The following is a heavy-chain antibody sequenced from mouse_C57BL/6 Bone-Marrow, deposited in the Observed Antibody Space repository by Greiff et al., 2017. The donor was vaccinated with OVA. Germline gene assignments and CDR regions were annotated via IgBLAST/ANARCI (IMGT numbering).Heavy chain of an antibody. Sequence: QVQLQQPGAELVKPGASVKLSCKASGYTFTSYWMHWVKQRPGQGLEWIGMIHPNSGSTNYNEKVKSKATLTVEQSSSTAYMQLSSLTSEDSAVYYCQERGGYSYYFDYWGQGTTLTVSS. CDR2: IHPNSGST. CDR1: GYTFTSYW. D-gene: IGHD3-1*01. J-gene: IGHJ2*01. V-gene: IGHV1-64*01. CDR3: QERGGYSYYFDY.